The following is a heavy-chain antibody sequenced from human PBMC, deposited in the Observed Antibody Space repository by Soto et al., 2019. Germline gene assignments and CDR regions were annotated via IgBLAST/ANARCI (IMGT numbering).Heavy chain of an antibody. CDR2: INHSGST. V-gene: IGHV4-34*01. Sequence: SETLSLTCAVYGGSFSGYYWSWIRQPPGKGLEWIGEINHSGSTNYNPSLKSRVTISVDTSKNQFSLKLSSVTAADTAVYYCARQKTIFGVVATFDSWGQGTLVTVSS. D-gene: IGHD3-3*01. CDR3: ARQKTIFGVVATFDS. J-gene: IGHJ4*02. CDR1: GGSFSGYY.